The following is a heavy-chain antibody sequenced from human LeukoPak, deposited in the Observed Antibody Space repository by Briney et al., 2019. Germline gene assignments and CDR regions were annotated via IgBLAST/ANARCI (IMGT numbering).Heavy chain of an antibody. CDR1: GFTFSSYS. CDR2: ITGSGGRI. J-gene: IGHJ4*02. CDR3: AKYRDYYFEY. D-gene: IGHD3-16*02. Sequence: GGSLGLSCAASGFTFSSYSMGWVRQAPGEGLEWVSSITGSGGRIYYADSLKGRFTISRDNSKNTVYLQMDSLRAEDTAVYYCAKYRDYYFEYWGQGTLVTVSS. V-gene: IGHV3-23*01.